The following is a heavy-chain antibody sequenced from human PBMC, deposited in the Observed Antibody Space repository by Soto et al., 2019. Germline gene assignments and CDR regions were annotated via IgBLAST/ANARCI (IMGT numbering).Heavy chain of an antibody. Sequence: PSETLSLTCTVSGGSISSHYWSWIRQPPGKELEWIGFIYYSGSTNNNPSLKSRVTISVDTSKNQFSLKLSSVTAADTAVYYCARGGTYYYGSGSYYDYWGQGTLVTVSS. CDR3: ARGGTYYYGSGSYYDY. CDR2: IYYSGST. J-gene: IGHJ4*02. D-gene: IGHD3-10*01. CDR1: GGSISSHY. V-gene: IGHV4-59*11.